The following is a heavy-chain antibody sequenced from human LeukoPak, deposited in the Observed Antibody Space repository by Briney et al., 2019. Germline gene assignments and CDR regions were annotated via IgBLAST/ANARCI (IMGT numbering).Heavy chain of an antibody. V-gene: IGHV3-9*01. CDR1: GFTFDDYA. J-gene: IGHJ4*02. Sequence: QSGGSLRLSCAASGFTFDDYAMHWVRHAPGKGLEWVSGISWNSGSIGYADSVKGRFTISRDNAKNSLYLQMNSPRAEDTALYYCAKDMSEWELPSDWGQGTLVTVSS. D-gene: IGHD1-26*01. CDR3: AKDMSEWELPSD. CDR2: ISWNSGSI.